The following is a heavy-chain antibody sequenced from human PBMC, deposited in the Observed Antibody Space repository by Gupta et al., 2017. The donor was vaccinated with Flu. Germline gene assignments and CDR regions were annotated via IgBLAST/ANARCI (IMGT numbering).Heavy chain of an antibody. CDR3: ARNRGWEQFDY. Sequence: EVQLVESGGGLVQPGGSLRLSCAASGLTSSDSWMNWVRQAPGKGLEWVANINQDGSTKNYVDSLKGRFTVSRDNAKNSLYLQMDSLRAEDTAVYFCARNRGWEQFDYWGQGTLVTVSS. D-gene: IGHD5-24*01. CDR2: INQDGSTK. J-gene: IGHJ4*02. V-gene: IGHV3-7*01. CDR1: GLTSSDSW.